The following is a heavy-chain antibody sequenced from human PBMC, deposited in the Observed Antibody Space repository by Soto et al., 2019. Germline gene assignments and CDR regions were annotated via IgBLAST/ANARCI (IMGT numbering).Heavy chain of an antibody. CDR2: IFHSGST. CDR1: NGYINTGGFY. Sequence: QVQLQESGPGLLKPSQTLSLTCNVSNGYINTGGFYWSWIRQHPGKGLEWIGYIFHSGSTLYNPSLNGRVTLSADTSKNQRSLTLRSVTVAATAVYYCARGGIAGHWFDPWGQGILVTVSS. J-gene: IGHJ5*02. V-gene: IGHV4-31*03. D-gene: IGHD6-13*01. CDR3: ARGGIAGHWFDP.